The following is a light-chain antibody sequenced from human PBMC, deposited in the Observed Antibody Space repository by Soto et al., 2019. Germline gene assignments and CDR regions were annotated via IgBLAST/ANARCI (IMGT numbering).Light chain of an antibody. V-gene: IGKV1-5*01. J-gene: IGKJ1*01. Sequence: DMQMSQSAATLSATVGDGVTSTCRSSQSIGTWLAWYQQKPGKAPKVLIYDISTLKSGVPSRFSGSGSGTEFTLTISNLQPDDFATYYCQQYESYSPWPFGQGTKVDIK. CDR2: DIS. CDR3: QQYESYSPWP. CDR1: QSIGTW.